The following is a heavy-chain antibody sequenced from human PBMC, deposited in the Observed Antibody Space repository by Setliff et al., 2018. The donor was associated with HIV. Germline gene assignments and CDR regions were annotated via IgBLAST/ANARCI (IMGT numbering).Heavy chain of an antibody. Sequence: GGSLRLSCAASGFTFSNYAMSWVRQAPGKGLGWVSGISGSAGTTYYADSVKGRFTISRDNSKNTLYLQMSSLRAEDTAVYYCVKVRDSSGYSPFDYWGQGTLVTVSS. CDR3: VKVRDSSGYSPFDY. D-gene: IGHD3-22*01. CDR1: GFTFSNYA. V-gene: IGHV3-23*01. J-gene: IGHJ4*02. CDR2: ISGSAGTT.